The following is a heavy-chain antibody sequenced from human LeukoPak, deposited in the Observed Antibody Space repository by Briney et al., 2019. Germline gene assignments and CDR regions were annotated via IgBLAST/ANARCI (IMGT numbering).Heavy chain of an antibody. CDR3: ARTNPVYGDYDY. D-gene: IGHD4-17*01. J-gene: IGHJ4*02. CDR2: VYPDGRT. Sequence: PGGSLRLSCAVSGFTFTDNYMSWVRQAPGKGLQWVSVVYPDGRTYYSDSVKGRFTISRDNSRNTLLLQLNSLRADDTAVYYCARTNPVYGDYDYRGQGTLVTVSS. V-gene: IGHV3-53*01. CDR1: GFTFTDNY.